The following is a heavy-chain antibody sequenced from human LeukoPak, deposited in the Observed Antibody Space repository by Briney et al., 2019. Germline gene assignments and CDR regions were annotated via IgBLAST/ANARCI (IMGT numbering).Heavy chain of an antibody. D-gene: IGHD6-13*01. J-gene: IGHJ4*02. CDR3: AKVKYSSSWYPPFDY. CDR2: ISGSGGST. Sequence: GGSLRLSCVASGFTCSNYAMSWVRQAPGKGLEWVSAISGSGGSTYYADSAKGRFTISRDNSKNTLYLQMNSLRAEDTAVYYCAKVKYSSSWYPPFDYWGQGTLVTVSS. CDR1: GFTCSNYA. V-gene: IGHV3-23*01.